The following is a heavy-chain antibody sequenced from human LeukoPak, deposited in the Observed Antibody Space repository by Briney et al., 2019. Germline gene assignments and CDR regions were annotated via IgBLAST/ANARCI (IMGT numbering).Heavy chain of an antibody. D-gene: IGHD6-13*01. J-gene: IGHJ6*02. CDR2: IWYDGSNK. Sequence: RRSLRLSCAASGFTFSSYGMHWVRQAPGKGLEWVAVIWYDGSNKYYADSVKGRFTISRDNSKNTLYLQMNSLRAEDTAVYYCARDLGQQLVSYYYYGMDVWGQGTTVTVPS. CDR3: ARDLGQQLVSYYYYGMDV. CDR1: GFTFSSYG. V-gene: IGHV3-33*01.